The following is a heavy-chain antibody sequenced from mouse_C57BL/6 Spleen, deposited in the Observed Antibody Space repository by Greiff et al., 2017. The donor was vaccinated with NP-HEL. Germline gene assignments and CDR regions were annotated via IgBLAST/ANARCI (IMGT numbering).Heavy chain of an antibody. CDR2: INPSSGYT. CDR1: GYTFTSYT. Sequence: VQLQQSGAELARPGASVKMSCKASGYTFTSYTMHWVKQRPGQGLEWIGYINPSSGYTKSNQKFKDKATLTADKSSSTAYMQLSSLTSEHSAVNNWARGEGSSGYPYGDWGQGPTLTVSS. V-gene: IGHV1-4*01. CDR3: ARGEGSSGYPYGD. J-gene: IGHJ2*01. D-gene: IGHD3-2*02.